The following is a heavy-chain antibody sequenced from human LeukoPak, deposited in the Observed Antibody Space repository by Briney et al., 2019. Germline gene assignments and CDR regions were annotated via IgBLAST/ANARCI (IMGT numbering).Heavy chain of an antibody. D-gene: IGHD3-10*01. J-gene: IGHJ5*02. CDR3: ARGGYYGSGNDFRFDP. CDR2: IYYSGST. Sequence: PSETLSLTCTVSGGSISSYYCSWIRQPPGKGLEWLGYIYYSGSTNYKPSLKSRVTISVDTSKNQFSLKLSSVTAADTAVYYCARGGYYGSGNDFRFDPWGQGTLVTVSS. CDR1: GGSISSYY. V-gene: IGHV4-59*01.